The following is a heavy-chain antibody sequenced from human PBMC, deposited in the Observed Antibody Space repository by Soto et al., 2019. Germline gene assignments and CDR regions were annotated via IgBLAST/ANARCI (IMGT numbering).Heavy chain of an antibody. D-gene: IGHD1-26*01. CDR2: IYYSGST. J-gene: IGHJ4*02. CDR1: GGSINSYY. V-gene: IGHV4-59*01. CDR3: ARRYGGNFDY. Sequence: QVQLQESGPGLVKPSETLSLTCTVSGGSINSYYWSWIRQPPGKGLEWIGYIYYSGSTNYNPSLKSRVTISVDTSKNQFFLKLRSVTGADTAVYYCARRYGGNFDYWGQGTLVTVSS.